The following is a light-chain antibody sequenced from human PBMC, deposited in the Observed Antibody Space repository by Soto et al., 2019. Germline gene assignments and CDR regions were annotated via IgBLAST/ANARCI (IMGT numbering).Light chain of an antibody. J-gene: IGLJ2*01. CDR1: SSDVGAYNS. Sequence: QSVLTQPPSASGSPGQSVTISCTGTSSDVGAYNSVSWYQQHPGQAPKLIIFEVTKRPSGVPDRFSGSKSGNTASLTVSGLQAEDEAGYYCSSYAGSNSVVFGGGTKVTVL. CDR3: SSYAGSNSVV. CDR2: EVT. V-gene: IGLV2-8*01.